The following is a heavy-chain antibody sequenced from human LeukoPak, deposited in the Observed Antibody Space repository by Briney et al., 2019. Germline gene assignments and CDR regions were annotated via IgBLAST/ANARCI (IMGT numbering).Heavy chain of an antibody. CDR1: GGSISSYY. J-gene: IGHJ3*02. Sequence: SETLSLTCTVSGGSISSYYWSWIRQPPGKELEWIGYIYYSGGTNYNPSLKSRVTISVDTSKNQFSLKLSSVTAADTAVYYCARDDAFDIWGQGTMVTVSS. CDR2: IYYSGGT. V-gene: IGHV4-59*12. CDR3: ARDDAFDI.